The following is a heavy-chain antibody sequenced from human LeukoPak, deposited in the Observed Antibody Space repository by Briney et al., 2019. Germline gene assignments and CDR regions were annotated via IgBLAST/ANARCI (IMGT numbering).Heavy chain of an antibody. J-gene: IGHJ4*02. CDR3: ARDRSLGTFDY. V-gene: IGHV3-7*01. CDR2: IKQDGYEN. Sequence: GGSLRLPCAASGFTFSSYWMSWVRQAPGKGLEWVANIKQDGYENYYVDSVKGRFTISRDNAKNSLYLQMNSLRAEDTAVYYCARDRSLGTFDYWGQGTLVTVSS. D-gene: IGHD1-1*01. CDR1: GFTFSSYW.